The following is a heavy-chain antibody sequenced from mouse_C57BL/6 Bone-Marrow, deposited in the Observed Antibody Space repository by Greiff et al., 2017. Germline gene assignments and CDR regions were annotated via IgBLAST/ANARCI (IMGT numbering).Heavy chain of an antibody. CDR3: ARVLGSGPPWYFDV. CDR2: IDPSDSYT. CDR1: GYTFTSYW. J-gene: IGHJ1*03. Sequence: QVQLQQPGAELVMPGASVKLSCKASGYTFTSYWMHWVKQRPGQGLEWIGEIDPSDSYTNYNQKFKGKSTLTVDKSSSTAYMQLSSLTSEGSAVYYCARVLGSGPPWYFDVWGTGTTVTVSS. V-gene: IGHV1-69*01. D-gene: IGHD3-3*01.